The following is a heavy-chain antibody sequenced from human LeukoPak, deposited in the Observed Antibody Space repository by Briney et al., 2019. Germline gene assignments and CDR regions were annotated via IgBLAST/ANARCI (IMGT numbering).Heavy chain of an antibody. Sequence: GGSLRLSCAASGFTFSSYAMSWVRQAPGKGLEWVSAISGSGGSTYYADSVKGRFTISRDNAKNSLYLQMNSLRAEDTAVYYCARDEGSVSFDYWGQGTLVTVSS. D-gene: IGHD6-19*01. CDR1: GFTFSSYA. J-gene: IGHJ4*02. V-gene: IGHV3-23*01. CDR3: ARDEGSVSFDY. CDR2: ISGSGGST.